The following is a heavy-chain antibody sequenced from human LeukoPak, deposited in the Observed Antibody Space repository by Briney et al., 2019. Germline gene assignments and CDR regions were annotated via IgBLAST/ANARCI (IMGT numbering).Heavy chain of an antibody. D-gene: IGHD6-25*01. CDR3: ARSRGYPKSEPDY. V-gene: IGHV1-2*02. J-gene: IGHJ4*02. CDR2: INPNSGGT. Sequence: ASVEVSCKASGYTFTGYYMHWVRQAPGQGLEWMGWINPNSGGTNYAQKFQGRVTMTRDTSVSTAYMELSRLRSDDTAVYYCARSRGYPKSEPDYWGQGTLVTVSS. CDR1: GYTFTGYY.